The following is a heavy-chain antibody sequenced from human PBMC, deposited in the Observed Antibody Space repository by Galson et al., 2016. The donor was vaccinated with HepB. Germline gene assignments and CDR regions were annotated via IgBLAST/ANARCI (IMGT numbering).Heavy chain of an antibody. D-gene: IGHD2/OR15-2a*01. J-gene: IGHJ4*02. CDR3: ARGSSGYYTHFDF. V-gene: IGHV2-70*04. Sequence: PALVKPTQTLTLTCLYSGFSLKTSGTSVSWIRQSPGKALEWLARIDWDDDTFYSASLKPRLTISKDTSKTQVVLPLSNMDHADTATYFCARGSSGYYTHFDFWGQGKLVAV. CDR1: GFSLKTSGTS. CDR2: IDWDDDT.